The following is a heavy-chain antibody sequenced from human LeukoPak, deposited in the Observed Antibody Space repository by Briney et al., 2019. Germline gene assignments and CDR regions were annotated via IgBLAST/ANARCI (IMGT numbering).Heavy chain of an antibody. D-gene: IGHD5-18*01. CDR2: IYYSGST. J-gene: IGHJ3*02. Sequence: WSWIRQXXGKGLXWIGYIYYSGSTYYNPSLKSRVTISVETSKNQFSLKLSSVTAADTAVYYCARAHSFGYGAFDIWGQGTMVTVSS. V-gene: IGHV4-31*02. CDR3: ARAHSFGYGAFDI.